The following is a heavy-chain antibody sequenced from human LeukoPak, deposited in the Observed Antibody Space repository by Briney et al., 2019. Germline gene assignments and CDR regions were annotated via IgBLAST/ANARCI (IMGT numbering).Heavy chain of an antibody. Sequence: PGGSLRLSCAASGFTFSSYAMSWVRQAPGTGLEWVSAISGSGRTTYYADSVKGRFTISRGNSKNTLYLQLNSLRAEDTTVYYCAKQGNSGWYYFDYWGQGTLVTVSS. CDR2: ISGSGRTT. D-gene: IGHD6-19*01. J-gene: IGHJ4*02. CDR1: GFTFSSYA. CDR3: AKQGNSGWYYFDY. V-gene: IGHV3-23*01.